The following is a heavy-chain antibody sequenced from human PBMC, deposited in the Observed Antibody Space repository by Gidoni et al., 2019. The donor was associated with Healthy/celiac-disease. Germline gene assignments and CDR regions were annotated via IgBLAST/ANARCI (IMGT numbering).Heavy chain of an antibody. Sequence: QVQLVQSGAEVTKTGSSVKVSCKASGGPFSRYAISWVRQAPGQGLEWMGGIITIFGTANYAQKFQGRVTITADESPSTAYMELSSLRSEDTAVYYCARDQGVAGTDWFDPWGQGTLVTVSS. CDR3: ARDQGVAGTDWFDP. CDR1: GGPFSRYA. V-gene: IGHV1-69*01. J-gene: IGHJ5*02. CDR2: IITIFGTA. D-gene: IGHD6-19*01.